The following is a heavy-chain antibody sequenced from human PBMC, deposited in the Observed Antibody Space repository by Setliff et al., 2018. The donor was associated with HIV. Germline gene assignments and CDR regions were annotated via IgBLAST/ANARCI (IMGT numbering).Heavy chain of an antibody. V-gene: IGHV1-69*13. CDR2: IIPIFHTP. J-gene: IGHJ4*02. CDR3: ARRIGYSSSPGDQLFDY. CDR1: GGTFRSNA. Sequence: PRPSVKVSCKASGGTFRSNAISWLRQAPGQGLEWMGGIIPIFHTPNYAQKFQGRVTITADESTSTAYMQLNSLTSEDTAVYYCARRIGYSSSPGDQLFDYWGQGTLVTVSS. D-gene: IGHD6-6*01.